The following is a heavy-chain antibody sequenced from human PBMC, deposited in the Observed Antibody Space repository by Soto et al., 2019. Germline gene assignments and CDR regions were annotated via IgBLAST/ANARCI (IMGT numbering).Heavy chain of an antibody. Sequence: GGSLRLSCAATGFTFSNYIMHWVRQAPGKGLEWVAIILHDGNNKYYADSVKGRFTISRDNSKNTLYLQMNSLRTEDTAIYYCARDDEGGSYCDLGYWGQGTLVTVSS. J-gene: IGHJ4*02. D-gene: IGHD3-10*01. V-gene: IGHV3-30-3*01. CDR2: ILHDGNNK. CDR1: GFTFSNYI. CDR3: ARDDEGGSYCDLGY.